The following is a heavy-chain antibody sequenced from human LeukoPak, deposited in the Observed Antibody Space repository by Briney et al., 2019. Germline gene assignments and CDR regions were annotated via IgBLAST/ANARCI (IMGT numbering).Heavy chain of an antibody. CDR3: AGDGTGFMPAASSPAYNWFDP. CDR2: IYYSGST. CDR1: GGSISSSSYY. D-gene: IGHD2-2*01. V-gene: IGHV4-39*02. J-gene: IGHJ5*02. Sequence: SETLSLTCTVSGGSISSSSYYWGWIRQPPGKGLEWIGSIYYSGSTYYNPSLKSRVTISVDTSKNQFSLKLSSVTAADTAVYYCAGDGTGFMPAASSPAYNWFDPWGQGTLVTVSS.